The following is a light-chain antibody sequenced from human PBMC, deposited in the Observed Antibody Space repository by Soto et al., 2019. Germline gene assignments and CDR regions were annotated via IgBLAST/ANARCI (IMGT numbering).Light chain of an antibody. CDR2: DVT. Sequence: QSVLTQPASVSGSPGQSITISCTGTSSDVGGYNYVSWYQHHPGKAHKLIIYDVTNLPSGVSNPFSGSKSGNTASLTISGLQPEDEADYYCSSCTTSNTRQIVFGTGTKVTVL. J-gene: IGLJ1*01. V-gene: IGLV2-14*03. CDR3: SSCTTSNTRQIV. CDR1: SSDVGGYNY.